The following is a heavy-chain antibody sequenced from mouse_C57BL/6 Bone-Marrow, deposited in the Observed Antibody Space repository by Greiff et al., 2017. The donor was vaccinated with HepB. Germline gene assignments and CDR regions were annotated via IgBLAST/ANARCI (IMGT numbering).Heavy chain of an antibody. CDR2: ISSGGSYT. J-gene: IGHJ1*03. CDR1: GFTFSSYG. Sequence: DVHLVESGGDLVKPGGSLKLSCAASGFTFSSYGMSWVRQTPDKRLEWVATISSGGSYTYYPDSVKGRFTISRDNAKNTLYLQMSSLKSEDTAMYYCARPPDYYGSSYVDWYFDVWGTGTTVTVSS. V-gene: IGHV5-6*01. CDR3: ARPPDYYGSSYVDWYFDV. D-gene: IGHD1-1*01.